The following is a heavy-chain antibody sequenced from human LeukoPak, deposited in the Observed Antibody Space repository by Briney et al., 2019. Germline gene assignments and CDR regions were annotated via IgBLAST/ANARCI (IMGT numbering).Heavy chain of an antibody. Sequence: SETLSLTCAVSGGSFSPYYWSWIRQPPGKGLEGIGEINHSGSTNYNPSLKSRVTISVDTSKNQFSLRLSSVTAADTAVYYCARGGFYCGGDCYVDYWGQGTLVTVSS. CDR3: ARGGFYCGGDCYVDY. J-gene: IGHJ4*02. D-gene: IGHD2-21*02. CDR2: INHSGST. V-gene: IGHV4-34*01. CDR1: GGSFSPYY.